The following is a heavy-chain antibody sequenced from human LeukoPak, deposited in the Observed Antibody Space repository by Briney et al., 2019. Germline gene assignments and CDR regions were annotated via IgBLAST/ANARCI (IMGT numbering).Heavy chain of an antibody. J-gene: IGHJ6*02. Sequence: SVKVSCKASGGTFSSYAISWVRQAPGQGLEWMGRIIPILGIANYAQKFQGRVTITADKSTSTAYMELSSLRSEDTAVYYCARAGVVVVAASYGMDVWGQGTTVTVSS. CDR3: ARAGVVVVAASYGMDV. CDR2: IIPILGIA. V-gene: IGHV1-69*04. CDR1: GGTFSSYA. D-gene: IGHD2-15*01.